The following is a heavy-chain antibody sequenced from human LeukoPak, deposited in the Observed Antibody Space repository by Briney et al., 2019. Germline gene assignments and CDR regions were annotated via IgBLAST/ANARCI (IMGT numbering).Heavy chain of an antibody. J-gene: IGHJ4*02. CDR2: IYYSGSA. D-gene: IGHD2-15*01. CDR1: GGSVSSYF. Sequence: SETLSLTCTVSGGSVSSYFWSWIRQPPGKGLERIGNIYYSGSANYSPSLKSRVTISVDTSKNQFSLKLSSVTAADTAVYYCARGACSGGTCPDYWGQGTLVTVSS. V-gene: IGHV4-59*02. CDR3: ARGACSGGTCPDY.